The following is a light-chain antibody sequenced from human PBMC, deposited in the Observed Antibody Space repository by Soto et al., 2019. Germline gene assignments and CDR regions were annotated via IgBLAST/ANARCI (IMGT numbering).Light chain of an antibody. CDR1: QSVSSS. V-gene: IGKV3-15*01. CDR3: QQYYTSWT. Sequence: ERVMTQSPSTLSVSPGERASLSCRASQSVSSSLAWYQQKPGQAPRLLIYGASTRATGIPARFSGSGSGTEFTLTISSLQSEDFAVYYCQQYYTSWTFGQGTQGGYQ. J-gene: IGKJ1*01. CDR2: GAS.